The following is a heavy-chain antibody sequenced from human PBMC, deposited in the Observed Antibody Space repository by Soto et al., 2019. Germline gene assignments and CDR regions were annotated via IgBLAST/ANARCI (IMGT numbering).Heavy chain of an antibody. V-gene: IGHV1-69*12. D-gene: IGHD4-17*01. CDR2: IIPIFGTA. J-gene: IGHJ4*02. CDR3: ARDPGYDYGDYVSFDY. Sequence: QVQLVQSGAAVKKPGSSVKVSCKASGGTFSSYAISWVRQAPGQGLEWMGGIIPIFGTANYAQKFQGRVTITADESTSTAYMELSSLRSEDTAVYYCARDPGYDYGDYVSFDYWGQGTLVTVSS. CDR1: GGTFSSYA.